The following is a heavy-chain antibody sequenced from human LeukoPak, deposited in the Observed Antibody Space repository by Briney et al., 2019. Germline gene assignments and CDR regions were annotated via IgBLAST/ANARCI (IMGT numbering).Heavy chain of an antibody. D-gene: IGHD6-13*01. V-gene: IGHV1-2*02. Sequence: ASVKVSCKASGYTFTGYYMHWVRQAPGQGLEWMGWINPNSGGTNYAQKFQGRVTMTRDTSISTAYMELSRLRSDDTAVYYCARRAAAGGYFDYWGQGTLVTVSS. CDR1: GYTFTGYY. J-gene: IGHJ4*02. CDR2: INPNSGGT. CDR3: ARRAAAGGYFDY.